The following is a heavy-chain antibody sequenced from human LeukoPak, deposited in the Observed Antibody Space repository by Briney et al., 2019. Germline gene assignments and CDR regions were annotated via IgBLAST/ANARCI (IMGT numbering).Heavy chain of an antibody. J-gene: IGHJ4*02. Sequence: GASVKVSCKASGYTFTGYYMHWLRQAPGQGLEWVGWVNPDSGGTNYAQKFQGRVTMTRDTSINTAYMELSRLTSDDTAMYYCARIHCSSTSCYYFDYWGQGTLVTVSS. CDR3: ARIHCSSTSCYYFDY. CDR1: GYTFTGYY. CDR2: VNPDSGGT. V-gene: IGHV1-2*02. D-gene: IGHD2-2*01.